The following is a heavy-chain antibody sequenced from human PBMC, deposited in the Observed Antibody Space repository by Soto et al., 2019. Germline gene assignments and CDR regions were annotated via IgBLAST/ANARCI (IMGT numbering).Heavy chain of an antibody. D-gene: IGHD1-1*01. CDR3: AREMEQKYYYYYGMDV. CDR2: VSSSSSTI. Sequence: GGSLRLSCAASGFTFSSYSMNWVRQAPGKGLEWVSYVSSSSSTIYYADSVKGRFTISRDNAKNSLYLQMNSLRDEDTAVYYCAREMEQKYYYYYGMDVWGQGTTVTVSS. CDR1: GFTFSSYS. V-gene: IGHV3-48*02. J-gene: IGHJ6*02.